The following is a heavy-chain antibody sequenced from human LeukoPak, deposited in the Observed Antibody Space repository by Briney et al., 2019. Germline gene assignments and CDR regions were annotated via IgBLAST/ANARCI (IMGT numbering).Heavy chain of an antibody. CDR3: ARGGYSYGRQGMDV. V-gene: IGHV4-31*03. CDR1: GGSISSGGYY. J-gene: IGHJ6*02. D-gene: IGHD5-18*01. CDR2: IYYSGST. Sequence: SQTLSLTCTVSGGSISSGGYYWSWIRQHPGKGLEWIGYIYYSGSTYYNPSLKSRVTISVDTSKNQFSLKLSSVTAANTAVYYCARGGYSYGRQGMDVWGQGTTVTVSS.